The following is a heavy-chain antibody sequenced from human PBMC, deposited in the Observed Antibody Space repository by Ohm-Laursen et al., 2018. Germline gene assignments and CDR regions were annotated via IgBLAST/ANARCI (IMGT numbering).Heavy chain of an antibody. CDR1: GFTFGSYW. J-gene: IGHJ3*02. V-gene: IGHV3-23*01. CDR2: ISGSGGST. CDR3: AKLVGYDAFDI. D-gene: IGHD2-15*01. Sequence: SLRLSCAASGFTFGSYWMGWVRQAPGKGLEWVSAISGSGGSTYYADSVKGRFTISRDNSKNTLYLQMNSLRAEDTAVYYCAKLVGYDAFDIWGQGTMVTVSS.